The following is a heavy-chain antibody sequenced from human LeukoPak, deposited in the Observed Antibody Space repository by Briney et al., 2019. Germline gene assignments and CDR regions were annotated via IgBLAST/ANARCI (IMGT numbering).Heavy chain of an antibody. CDR2: IIPIFGTA. Sequence: ASVKVSCTASGGTFSSYAISWVRQAPGQGLEWMGGIIPIFGTANYAQKFQGRVTITADESTSTAYMELSSLRSEDTAVYYCARAELGITIFGAAGCMDVWGQGTTVTVSS. CDR1: GGTFSSYA. CDR3: ARAELGITIFGAAGCMDV. D-gene: IGHD3-3*01. V-gene: IGHV1-69*13. J-gene: IGHJ6*02.